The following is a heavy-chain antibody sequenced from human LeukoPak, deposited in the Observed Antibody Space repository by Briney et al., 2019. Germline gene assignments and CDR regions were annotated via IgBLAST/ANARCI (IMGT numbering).Heavy chain of an antibody. V-gene: IGHV4-34*01. Sequence: SETLSLTCAVYGGSFSGYYWTWIRQPPGKGLEWIGEINHSGNTNYNPSLKNRVTISVDTSKNQFSLRVNSVTAADTAVYYCARLYDSSGYYPQPRFDYWGQGTLVTVSS. CDR2: INHSGNT. CDR1: GGSFSGYY. CDR3: ARLYDSSGYYPQPRFDY. J-gene: IGHJ4*02. D-gene: IGHD3-22*01.